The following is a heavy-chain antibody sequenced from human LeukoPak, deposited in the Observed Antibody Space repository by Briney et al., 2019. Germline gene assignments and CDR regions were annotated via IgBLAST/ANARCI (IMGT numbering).Heavy chain of an antibody. CDR3: AKGRLVRGLGMDV. D-gene: IGHD6-6*01. CDR1: GFTFSSYA. J-gene: IGHJ6*02. Sequence: GGSLRLSCAASGFTFSSYAMSWVRQAPGKGLEWVSAISGSGGSTYYADSVKGRFTISRDNSKNTLCLQMNSLRAEDTAVYYCAKGRLVRGLGMDVWGQGTTVTVSS. V-gene: IGHV3-23*01. CDR2: ISGSGGST.